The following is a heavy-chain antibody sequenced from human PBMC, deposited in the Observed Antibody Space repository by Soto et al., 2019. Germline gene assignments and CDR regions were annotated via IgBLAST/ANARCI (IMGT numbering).Heavy chain of an antibody. CDR1: GFAFSSYS. D-gene: IGHD6-6*01. J-gene: IGHJ6*02. CDR2: ISPSTITL. V-gene: IGHV3-48*01. CDR3: ARGFPGLVLRASSSSGMYA. Sequence: PGGSLRLSCAASGFAFSSYSMNWVRQAPGKGLEWVSSISPSTITLYYADSVKGRFTVSRDNAKNTLYLQMNSLRAEDTAVYYCARGFPGLVLRASSSSGMYAWGQRDTLTVSS.